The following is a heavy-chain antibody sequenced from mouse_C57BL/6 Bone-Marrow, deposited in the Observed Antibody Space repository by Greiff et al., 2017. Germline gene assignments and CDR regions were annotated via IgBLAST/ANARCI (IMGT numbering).Heavy chain of an antibody. J-gene: IGHJ4*01. Sequence: EVHLVESGGGLVQPGGSLKLSCAASGFTFSDYYMYWVRQTPEKRLEWVAYISNGGGSNYYPDNVKGRFTISRDNAKNTLYLQMSRLKSEDTAMYYCARRGTTVVAVDYWGQGTSVTVSS. D-gene: IGHD1-1*01. CDR3: ARRGTTVVAVDY. CDR1: GFTFSDYY. CDR2: ISNGGGSN. V-gene: IGHV5-12*01.